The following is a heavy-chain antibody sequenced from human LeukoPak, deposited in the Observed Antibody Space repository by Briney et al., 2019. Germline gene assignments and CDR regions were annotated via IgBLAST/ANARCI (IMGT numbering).Heavy chain of an antibody. CDR2: ISAYNGNT. J-gene: IGHJ4*02. Sequence: ASVKVSCKASGYTFTSYGISWVRQAPGQGLEWMGWISAYNGNTNYAQEFQGRVTMTTDTSTSTAYMELRSLRSDDTAVYYCARITMVRGVIITSPYFDYWGQGTLVTVSS. V-gene: IGHV1-18*01. D-gene: IGHD3-10*01. CDR3: ARITMVRGVIITSPYFDY. CDR1: GYTFTSYG.